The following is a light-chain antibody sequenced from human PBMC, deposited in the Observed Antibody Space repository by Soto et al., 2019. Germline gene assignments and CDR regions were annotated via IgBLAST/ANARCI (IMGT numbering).Light chain of an antibody. J-gene: IGLJ2*01. CDR2: DVR. V-gene: IGLV2-14*01. CDR1: SCDVGGYNY. CDR3: SSYTSSSTPV. Sequence: QSALTQPASVSGSPGQSITISCTGTSCDVGGYNYVSWYQQHPGEAPKLMIYDVRDRPPGVSNRFSGSKSGNTASLTISGLQADDEADYYCSSYTSSSTPVFGGGTKLTVL.